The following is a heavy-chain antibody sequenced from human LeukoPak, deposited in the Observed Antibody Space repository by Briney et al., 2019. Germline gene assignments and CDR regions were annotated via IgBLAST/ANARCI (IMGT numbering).Heavy chain of an antibody. CDR2: ISGYNGNT. V-gene: IGHV1-18*01. J-gene: IGHJ4*02. CDR3: ARSAVVPAATDD. CDR1: GYTFTSYG. D-gene: IGHD2-2*01. Sequence: ASVTLSCNGSGYTFTSYGISWVRQAPGQPLQWMGWISGYNGNTSYAQKLQGRVTMTTDTSTSTADMELRSLRPDNTAVYYSARSAVVPAATDDCRQGTLVTVS.